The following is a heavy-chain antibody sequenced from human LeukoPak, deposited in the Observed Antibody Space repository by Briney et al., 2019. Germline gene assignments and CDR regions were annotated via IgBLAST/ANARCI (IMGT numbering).Heavy chain of an antibody. CDR2: INPNSGGT. V-gene: IGHV1-2*02. D-gene: IGHD1-26*01. CDR3: ARGSIVGATFDYFDY. J-gene: IGHJ4*02. CDR1: GYTFTGYY. Sequence: ASVKVSCKASGYTFTGYYIHWVRQAPGQGLEWMGWINPNSGGTNYAQKFQGRVIVTRDTSISTAYMDLSRLRSDDTAVYYRARGSIVGATFDYFDYWGQGTLVTVSS.